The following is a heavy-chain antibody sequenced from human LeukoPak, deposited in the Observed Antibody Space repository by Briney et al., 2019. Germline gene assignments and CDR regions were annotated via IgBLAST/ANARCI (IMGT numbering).Heavy chain of an antibody. J-gene: IGHJ4*02. CDR3: ARQAGLTPISKYHYDY. CDR1: GYTFTGYY. V-gene: IGHV1-2*02. CDR2: INPISGGT. D-gene: IGHD3-9*01. Sequence: GASVKVSCKASGYTFTGYYIHWVRQAPGQGLEWMGWINPISGGTNYAQKFQDRVTMTRDTSITTAYMELSRLSSDDTAVYYCARQAGLTPISKYHYDYWGQGTQVTVSS.